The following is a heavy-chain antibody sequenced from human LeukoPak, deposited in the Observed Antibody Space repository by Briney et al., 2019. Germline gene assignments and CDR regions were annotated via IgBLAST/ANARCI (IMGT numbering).Heavy chain of an antibody. CDR1: GFTVSSNY. CDR3: ARVSPATYYYDSSGYKNWFDP. Sequence: GGSLRLSCAASGFTVSSNYMSWVRQAPGKGLEWVSVIYSGGSTYYADSVKGRFTISRDNSKNTLYLQMSSLRAEDTAVYYCARVSPATYYYDSSGYKNWFDPWGQGTLVTVSS. V-gene: IGHV3-53*01. D-gene: IGHD3-22*01. J-gene: IGHJ5*02. CDR2: IYSGGST.